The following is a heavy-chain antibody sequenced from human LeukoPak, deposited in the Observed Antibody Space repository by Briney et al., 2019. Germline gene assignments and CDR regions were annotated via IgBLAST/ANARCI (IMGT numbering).Heavy chain of an antibody. D-gene: IGHD3-10*01. Sequence: VASVKVSCKASGYTFTGYYMHWVRQAPGQGLEWMGWINPNSGGTNYAQKFQGRVTMTRDTSISTAYMELSRLRSDDTAVYYCARDNSVGDIAWWFDPWGQEPWSPSPQ. CDR1: GYTFTGYY. V-gene: IGHV1-2*02. CDR3: ARDNSVGDIAWWFDP. J-gene: IGHJ5*02. CDR2: INPNSGGT.